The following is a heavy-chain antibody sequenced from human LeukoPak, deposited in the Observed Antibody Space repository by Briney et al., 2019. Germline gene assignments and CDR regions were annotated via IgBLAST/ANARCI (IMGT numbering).Heavy chain of an antibody. V-gene: IGHV4-61*02. CDR2: IYTSGST. Sequence: SETLSLTCTVSGGSISSGSYYWSWIRQPAGKGLEWIGRIYTSGSTNYNPSLKSRVTISVDTSKNQFSLKLSSVTAADTAVYYCARYVWGSYPTFEDCWGQGTLVTVSS. D-gene: IGHD3-16*02. J-gene: IGHJ4*02. CDR1: GGSISSGSYY. CDR3: ARYVWGSYPTFEDC.